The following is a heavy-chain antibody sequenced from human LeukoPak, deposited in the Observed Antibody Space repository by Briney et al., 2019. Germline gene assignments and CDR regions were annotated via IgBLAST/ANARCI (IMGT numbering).Heavy chain of an antibody. Sequence: GGSLRLSCAASGXTFSSYGMHWVRQAPGKGLEWVSYISSSSSTIHYADSVKGRFTISRDNAKNSLYLQMNSLRDEDTAVYYCARDIGDYVYYYGMDVWGQGTTVTVSS. D-gene: IGHD3-16*01. CDR3: ARDIGDYVYYYGMDV. V-gene: IGHV3-48*02. CDR1: GXTFSSYG. J-gene: IGHJ6*02. CDR2: ISSSSSTI.